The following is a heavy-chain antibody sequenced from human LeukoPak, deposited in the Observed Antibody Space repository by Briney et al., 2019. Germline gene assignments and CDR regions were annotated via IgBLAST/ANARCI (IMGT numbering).Heavy chain of an antibody. CDR3: ARGDCSGGSCYLSLTTIDY. CDR1: GFTFSSYG. Sequence: PGGSPRLSCAASGFTFSSYGIHWVRQAPGKGLEWVSYISSSGSTIYYADSVKGRFTISRDNAKNSLYLQMNSLRAEDTAVYYCARGDCSGGSCYLSLTTIDYWGQGTLVTVSS. V-gene: IGHV3-48*04. D-gene: IGHD2-15*01. J-gene: IGHJ4*02. CDR2: ISSSGSTI.